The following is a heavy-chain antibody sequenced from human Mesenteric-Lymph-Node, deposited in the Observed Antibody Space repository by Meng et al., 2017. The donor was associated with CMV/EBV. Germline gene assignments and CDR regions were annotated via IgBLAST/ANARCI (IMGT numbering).Heavy chain of an antibody. J-gene: IGHJ2*01. Sequence: GSLRLSCAVSGGSISSSNWWSWVRQPPGKGLEWIGEIYHSGSTNYNPSLKSRVTISIDTSKNQFSLNLYSVTAADTAVYYCARELKGTRYFDLWGRGTLVTVSS. CDR2: IYHSGST. CDR1: GGSISSSNW. D-gene: IGHD3-16*01. CDR3: ARELKGTRYFDL. V-gene: IGHV4-4*02.